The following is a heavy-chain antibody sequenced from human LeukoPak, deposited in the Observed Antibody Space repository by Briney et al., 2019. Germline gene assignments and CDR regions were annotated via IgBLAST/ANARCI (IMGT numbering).Heavy chain of an antibody. V-gene: IGHV4-4*02. CDR3: ARDRGSSIVGATGTFDY. CDR2: IYHSGST. Sequence: SGTLSLTCAVSGGSISSSNWWSWVRQPPGKGLEWIGEIYHSGSTNYNPSLKSRVTISVDKSKNQFSLKLSSVTAADTAVYYCARDRGSSIVGATGTFDYWGQGTLVTVSS. D-gene: IGHD1-26*01. J-gene: IGHJ4*02. CDR1: GGSISSSNW.